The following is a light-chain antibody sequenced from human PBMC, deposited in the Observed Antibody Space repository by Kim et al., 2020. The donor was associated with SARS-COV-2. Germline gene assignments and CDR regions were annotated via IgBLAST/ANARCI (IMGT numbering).Light chain of an antibody. Sequence: QSVLTQPPSVSAAPGQKVTISCSGSSSNIGNKYVSWYQQLPGTAPKLLIYDNNKRPSGIPDRFSGSKSGTSATLGIIGLQTGDEADYYCGTWDSSLSAGVFGGGTQLTVL. V-gene: IGLV1-51*01. CDR2: DNN. CDR3: GTWDSSLSAGV. CDR1: SSNIGNKY. J-gene: IGLJ3*02.